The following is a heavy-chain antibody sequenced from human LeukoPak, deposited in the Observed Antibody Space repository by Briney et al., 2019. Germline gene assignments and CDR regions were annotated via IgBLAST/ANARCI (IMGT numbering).Heavy chain of an antibody. V-gene: IGHV1-46*01. D-gene: IGHD6-6*01. Sequence: ASVKVSCKASGYTFTSYYMHWVRQAPGQGLEWMGIINPSGGSTSYAQKFQGRVTMTRDTSTSTVYMELSSLRSEDTAVYYCARDGPIAARLCYFDYWGQGTLVTVSS. CDR2: INPSGGST. J-gene: IGHJ4*02. CDR1: GYTFTSYY. CDR3: ARDGPIAARLCYFDY.